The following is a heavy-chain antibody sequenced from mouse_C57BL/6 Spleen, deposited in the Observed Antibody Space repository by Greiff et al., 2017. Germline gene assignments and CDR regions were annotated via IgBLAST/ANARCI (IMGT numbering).Heavy chain of an antibody. Sequence: EVQRVESGPGLVKPSQSLSLTCSVTGYSITSGYYWNWIRQFPGNKLEWMGYISYDGSNNYNPSLKNRISITRDTSKNQFFLKLNSVTTEDTATYYCARRDDYDGFYYFDYWGQGTTLTVSS. J-gene: IGHJ2*01. CDR3: ARRDDYDGFYYFDY. CDR1: GYSITSGYY. CDR2: ISYDGSN. D-gene: IGHD2-4*01. V-gene: IGHV3-6*01.